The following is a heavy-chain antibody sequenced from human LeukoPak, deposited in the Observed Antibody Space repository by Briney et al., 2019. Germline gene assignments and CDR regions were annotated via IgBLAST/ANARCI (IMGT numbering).Heavy chain of an antibody. CDR3: ARSILRYFDCFDY. V-gene: IGHV5-51*01. CDR2: IYPGDSDT. D-gene: IGHD3-9*01. CDR1: GYDFTSHW. Sequence: GESLKISCKGSGYDFTSHWIGWVRQMPGKGLEWMGIIYPGDSDTRYSPSFQGQVTISADKSISTAYLQWSSLKASDTAVYYCARSILRYFDCFDYWGQGTLVTVSS. J-gene: IGHJ4*02.